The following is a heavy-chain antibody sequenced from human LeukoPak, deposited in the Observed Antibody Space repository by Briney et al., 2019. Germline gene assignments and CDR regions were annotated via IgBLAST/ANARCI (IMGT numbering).Heavy chain of an antibody. CDR3: ARLVEYGSSSFDS. D-gene: IGHD6-6*01. J-gene: IGHJ4*02. CDR1: GDSIISTNYY. Sequence: SETLSLTCTVSGDSIISTNYYWGWIRQPPGKGLEWIGHINYSGATYYNPSLKSRVTISVDTSKNQFSLKLNFVTAADTAVYYCARLVEYGSSSFDSWGQGTPVTVSS. V-gene: IGHV4-39*01. CDR2: INYSGAT.